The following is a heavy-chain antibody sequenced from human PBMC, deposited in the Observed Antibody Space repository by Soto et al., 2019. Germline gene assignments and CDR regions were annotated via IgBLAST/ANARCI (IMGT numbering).Heavy chain of an antibody. J-gene: IGHJ5*02. CDR3: ARVVRGVVNWFDP. Sequence: HLVQSGPEVKRPGASITVSCKTSADTFANFGLSWGRQPHGQVLQCMGWIATYNNNKNNAQKFQGRLTLTTDTSTSTAYMELESLGYDDTAVYYCARVVRGVVNWFDPWGQGNLVTVSS. CDR2: IATYNNNK. CDR1: ADTFANFG. V-gene: IGHV1-18*01. D-gene: IGHD3-10*01.